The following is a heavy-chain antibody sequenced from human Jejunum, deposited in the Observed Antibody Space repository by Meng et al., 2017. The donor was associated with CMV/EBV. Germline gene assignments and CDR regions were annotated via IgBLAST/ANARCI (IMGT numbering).Heavy chain of an antibody. CDR1: GFTVGSYS. CDR3: VRVQKRQLAEAFDY. D-gene: IGHD1-1*01. J-gene: IGHJ4*02. Sequence: YGFTVGSYSMCGVRQAPGKGLEWVSYISSTGRTIYYADSVKGRFTISRDIPKNELYLQRNSLRAEDTDVYYCVRVQKRQLAEAFDYWGQGTLVTVSS. CDR2: ISSTGRTI. V-gene: IGHV3-48*04.